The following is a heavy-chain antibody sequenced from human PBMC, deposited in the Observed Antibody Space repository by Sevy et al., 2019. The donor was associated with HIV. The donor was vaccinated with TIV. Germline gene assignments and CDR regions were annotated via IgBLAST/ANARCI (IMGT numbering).Heavy chain of an antibody. D-gene: IGHD6-19*01. CDR2: ITSSSSNI. V-gene: IGHV3-48*01. CDR1: GFTFSSYA. Sequence: GGSLRLSCTASGFTFSSYAMNWVRQAPGKGLEWLSHITSSSSNIYYADSVKGRFTISRDNAKNSLYLQMNSLTAEDTAVYYCASDDRDSYSSSWYFAFVIWGQGTMVTVSS. J-gene: IGHJ3*02. CDR3: ASDDRDSYSSSWYFAFVI.